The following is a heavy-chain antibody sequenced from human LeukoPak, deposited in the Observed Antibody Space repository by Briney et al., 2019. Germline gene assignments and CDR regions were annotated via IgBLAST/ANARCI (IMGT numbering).Heavy chain of an antibody. CDR2: IYENGGTT. V-gene: IGHV3-23*01. Sequence: GGSLRLSCVGSGFTFRSHAMSWVRQAPEKGLEFVSGIYENGGTTYYADSVKGRFTISRDNSKNTLYLQMNSLRAEDTAVYYCAKDDITEAPRDYDFWSGYRYWGQGTLVTVSS. CDR3: AKDDITEAPRDYDFWSGYRY. CDR1: GFTFRSHA. J-gene: IGHJ4*02. D-gene: IGHD3-3*01.